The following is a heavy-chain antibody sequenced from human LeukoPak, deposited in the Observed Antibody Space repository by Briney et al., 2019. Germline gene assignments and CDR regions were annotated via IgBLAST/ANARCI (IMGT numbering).Heavy chain of an antibody. CDR1: GFTFSSYG. CDR3: AKELVKEWLASGY. V-gene: IGHV3-30*18. CDR2: ISYDGNNK. D-gene: IGHD3-3*01. Sequence: GRSLTLSCAASGFTFSSYGMYWVRQAPGKGLEWVAVISYDGNNKYSADSVKGRFTISRDNSKNTLYLQMNSLNPEATAVYYCAKELVKEWLASGYWGQGTLVTVSS. J-gene: IGHJ4*02.